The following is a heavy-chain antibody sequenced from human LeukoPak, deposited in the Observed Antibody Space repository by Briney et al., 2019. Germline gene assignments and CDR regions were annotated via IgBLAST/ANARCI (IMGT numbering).Heavy chain of an antibody. Sequence: QSGGSLRLSCAASGLTVSSNYMSWVRQAPAKGLEWVSVIYSGGSTYYADSVKGRFTISRDNSKHTLYLQMTCLRARDTAVYYCARCSGPRLFAYWDQGTLVPVTS. CDR1: GLTVSSNY. CDR3: ARCSGPRLFAY. D-gene: IGHD3-10*01. J-gene: IGHJ4*02. V-gene: IGHV3-53*01. CDR2: IYSGGST.